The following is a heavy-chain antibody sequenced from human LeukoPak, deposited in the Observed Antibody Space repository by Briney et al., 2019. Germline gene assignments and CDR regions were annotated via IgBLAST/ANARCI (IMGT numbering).Heavy chain of an antibody. D-gene: IGHD5-18*01. Sequence: PGGSLRLSCAASGFTFSNTWMSWVRQAPGKGLEWVGRIKSKTDGGTTDYAAPVKGRFTISRDDSKNTLYLQMNSLKTEDTAVYYCTTRALQRSLHSYGYEEVDYWGQGTLVTVSS. CDR3: TTRALQRSLHSYGYEEVDY. V-gene: IGHV3-15*01. CDR2: IKSKTDGGTT. CDR1: GFTFSNTW. J-gene: IGHJ4*02.